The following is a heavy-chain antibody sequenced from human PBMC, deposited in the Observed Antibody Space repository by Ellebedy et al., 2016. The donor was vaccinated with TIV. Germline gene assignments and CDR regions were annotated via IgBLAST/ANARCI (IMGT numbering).Heavy chain of an antibody. CDR3: ARGRSGTYIHHAFDY. CDR1: GFTFSSYA. V-gene: IGHV3-23*01. J-gene: IGHJ4*02. CDR2: FSDST. D-gene: IGHD1-26*01. Sequence: PGGSLRLSCAASGFTFSSYAMSWVRQAPGKGLGWVSHFSDSTYYADSVKGRFTISRDNSKNTLYLQINNLRAEDTAIYYCARGRSGTYIHHAFDYWGQGTLVTVSS.